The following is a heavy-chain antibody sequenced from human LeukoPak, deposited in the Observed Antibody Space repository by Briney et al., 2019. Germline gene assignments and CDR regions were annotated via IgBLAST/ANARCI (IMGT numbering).Heavy chain of an antibody. Sequence: ASVKVSCKASGGTFSSYAISWVRQAPGQGLEWMGGIIPIFGTANYAQKFQGRVTITTDESTSTAYMELSSLRSEDTAVYYCARVPRDYDFWFDPGGQGTLVTVSS. CDR3: ARVPRDYDFWFDP. J-gene: IGHJ5*02. CDR2: IIPIFGTA. D-gene: IGHD3-3*01. V-gene: IGHV1-69*05. CDR1: GGTFSSYA.